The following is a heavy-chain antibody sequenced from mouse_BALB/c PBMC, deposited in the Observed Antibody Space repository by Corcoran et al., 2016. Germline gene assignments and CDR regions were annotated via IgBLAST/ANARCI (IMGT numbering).Heavy chain of an antibody. CDR1: GYSITSGYY. Sequence: DVQLPESGPALVIPSQSLSLTCSVTGYSITSGYYWNWIRQFPGNKLEWMGYISYDGSNNYNPSLKNRISITRDTSKNQFFLKLNSVTTEDTATYYCARLGFAYWDQGTLVTVSA. J-gene: IGHJ3*01. CDR3: ARLGFAY. V-gene: IGHV3-6*02. CDR2: ISYDGSN.